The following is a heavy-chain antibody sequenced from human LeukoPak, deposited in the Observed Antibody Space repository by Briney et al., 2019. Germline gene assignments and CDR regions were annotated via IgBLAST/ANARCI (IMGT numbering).Heavy chain of an antibody. J-gene: IGHJ4*02. CDR3: ARRRDGYNSRYYFDY. CDR1: GYSISSGYY. V-gene: IGHV4-38-2*01. CDR2: IYHSGST. Sequence: SETLSLTCAVSGYSISSGYYWGWIRQPPGKGLEWIGSIYHSGSTYYNPSLKSRVTISVDTSKNQFSLKLSSVTAADTAVYYCARRRDGYNSRYYFDYWGQGTLVTVSS. D-gene: IGHD5-24*01.